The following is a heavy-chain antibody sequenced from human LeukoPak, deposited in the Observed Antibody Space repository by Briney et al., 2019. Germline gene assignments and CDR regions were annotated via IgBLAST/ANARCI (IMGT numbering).Heavy chain of an antibody. CDR1: GFTFSSYS. CDR3: ARVRYNSGYIFDY. D-gene: IGHD5-18*01. J-gene: IGHJ4*02. Sequence: PGGSLRLSCAASGFTFSSYSMNWVRQAPGKGLEWVSYITGSSSTIYYADSVRGRFSISRDNAKNSLYLQMSSLRAEDTAVYYCARVRYNSGYIFDYWGQGTLVTVSS. CDR2: ITGSSSTI. V-gene: IGHV3-48*04.